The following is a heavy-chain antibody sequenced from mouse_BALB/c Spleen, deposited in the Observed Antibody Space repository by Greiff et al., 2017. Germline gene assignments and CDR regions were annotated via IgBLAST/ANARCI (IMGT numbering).Heavy chain of an antibody. CDR1: GYTFTSYW. D-gene: IGHD1-2*01. J-gene: IGHJ1*01. V-gene: IGHV1-7*01. CDR2: INPSTGYT. CDR3: AASLLRLGYFDV. Sequence: VQLQQSGAELAKPGASVKMSCKASGYTFTSYWMHWVKQRPGQGLEWIGYINPSTGYTEYNQKFKDKATLTADKSSSTAYMQLSSLTSEDSAVYYCAASLLRLGYFDVWGAGTTVTVSS.